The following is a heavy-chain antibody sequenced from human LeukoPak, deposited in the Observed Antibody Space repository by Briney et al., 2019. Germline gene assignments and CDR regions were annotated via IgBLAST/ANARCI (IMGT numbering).Heavy chain of an antibody. CDR2: ISSSGSTI. V-gene: IGHV3-48*03. Sequence: AGGSLRLSCAASGCTFSNYEMNWVRQAPGKRLEWVSYISSSGSTIYYADSVKVQFTIYRDNAKKSLFLQMNSLRAEDTGVYYCATSGDYFEYWGQGTLVTVSS. J-gene: IGHJ4*02. CDR3: ATSGDYFEY. D-gene: IGHD2-15*01. CDR1: GCTFSNYE.